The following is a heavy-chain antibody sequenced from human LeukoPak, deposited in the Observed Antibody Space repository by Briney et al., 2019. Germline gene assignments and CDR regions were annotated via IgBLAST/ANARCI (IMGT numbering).Heavy chain of an antibody. CDR1: GDSIDSYY. CDR3: ARLPRYGGYDHFDY. Sequence: KPSETLSLACTVSGDSIDSYYWSWIRQPPRKGLEWIGYIYYRGTTSYNPFLKSRVTISVDTSKNQFSLKLNSVTAADTAVYYCARLPRYGGYDHFDYWGQGILVIVSS. D-gene: IGHD5-12*01. CDR2: IYYRGTT. V-gene: IGHV4-59*12. J-gene: IGHJ4*02.